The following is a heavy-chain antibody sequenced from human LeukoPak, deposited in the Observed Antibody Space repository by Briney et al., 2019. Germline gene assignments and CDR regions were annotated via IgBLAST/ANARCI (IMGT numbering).Heavy chain of an antibody. V-gene: IGHV3-48*04. CDR3: ARDLYISGWHGGAFDI. CDR2: IASSDSTI. J-gene: IGHJ3*02. CDR1: GFTLSYYG. Sequence: PGGSLRLSCATSGFTLSYYGMHWVRQAPGKGLEWVSYIASSDSTIHYADSVKGRFTISRDNAYNSLYLQMNSLRAEDTAVYYCARDLYISGWHGGAFDIWGQGTMVTVSS. D-gene: IGHD6-19*01.